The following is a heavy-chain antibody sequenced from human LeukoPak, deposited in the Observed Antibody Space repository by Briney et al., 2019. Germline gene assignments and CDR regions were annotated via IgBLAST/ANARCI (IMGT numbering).Heavy chain of an antibody. D-gene: IGHD5-12*01. CDR2: IYYSGST. V-gene: IGHV4-30-4*01. J-gene: IGHJ6*02. Sequence: SETLSLTCAVYGGSFSDYYWSWIRQPPGKGLEWIGYIYYSGSTYYNPSLKSRVTISVDTPKNQFSLKLSSVTAADTAVYYCARQYSGYDDYYYGMDVWGQGTTVTVSS. CDR1: GGSFSDYY. CDR3: ARQYSGYDDYYYGMDV.